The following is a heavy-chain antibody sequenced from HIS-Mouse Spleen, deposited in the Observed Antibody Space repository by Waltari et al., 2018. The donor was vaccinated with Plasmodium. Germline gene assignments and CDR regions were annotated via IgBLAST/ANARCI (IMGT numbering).Heavy chain of an antibody. V-gene: IGHV3-23*01. CDR1: GFTFSSYA. CDR3: AKPGWGEGVEYYFDY. Sequence: EVQLLESGGGLVQPGGSLRLSCAASGFTFSSYAMTWVRQAPGKGLEWVSAISGSGGSTYYADSVKGRFTISRDNSKNTLYLQMNSLRAEDTAVYYCAKPGWGEGVEYYFDYWGQGTLVTVSS. J-gene: IGHJ4*02. CDR2: ISGSGGST. D-gene: IGHD7-27*01.